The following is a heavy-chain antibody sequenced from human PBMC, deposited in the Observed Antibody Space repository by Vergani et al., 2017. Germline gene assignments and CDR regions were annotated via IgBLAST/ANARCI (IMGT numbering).Heavy chain of an antibody. CDR1: GYSIGSGFY. CDR2: IHNRGKT. Sequence: QVRLEESGPGLVKPSETLSLTCSGSGYSIGSGFYWAWIRQSPGEGLQWLTSIHNRGKTYHNPSLKSRVSVSLATSKNRFPLNLTSVTATDTSVYYCARSQGDYWYFDLWGPGSLVTVSS. J-gene: IGHJ2*01. V-gene: IGHV4-38-2*01. CDR3: ARSQGDYWYFDL. D-gene: IGHD2-21*01.